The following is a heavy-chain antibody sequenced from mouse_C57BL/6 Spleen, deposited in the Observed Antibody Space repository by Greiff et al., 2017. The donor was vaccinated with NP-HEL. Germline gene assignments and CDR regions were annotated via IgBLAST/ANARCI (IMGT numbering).Heavy chain of an antibody. CDR2: ISDGGSYT. Sequence: EVHLVESGGGLVKPGGSLKLSCAASGFTFSSYAMSWVRQTPEKRLEWVATISDGGSYTYYPDNVKGRFTISRDNAKNNLYLQMSHLKSEDTAMYYCAREGVTGTGAMDYWGQGTSVTVSS. V-gene: IGHV5-4*01. CDR3: AREGVTGTGAMDY. CDR1: GFTFSSYA. J-gene: IGHJ4*01. D-gene: IGHD4-1*01.